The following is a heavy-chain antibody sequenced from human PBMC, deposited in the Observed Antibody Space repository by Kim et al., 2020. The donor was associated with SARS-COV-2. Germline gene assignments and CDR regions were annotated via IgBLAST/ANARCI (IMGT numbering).Heavy chain of an antibody. CDR1: GFTFSSYA. V-gene: IGHV3-64D*09. Sequence: GGSLRLSCSASGFTFSSYAMHWVRQSPGKGLEYVSAISSNGGSTYYADSVKGRFTISRDNSKNTLYLQMSSLRAEDTAVYYCVTSTTVTSDYYYGMDVWGQGTTVTVSS. J-gene: IGHJ6*02. D-gene: IGHD4-4*01. CDR2: ISSNGGST. CDR3: VTSTTVTSDYYYGMDV.